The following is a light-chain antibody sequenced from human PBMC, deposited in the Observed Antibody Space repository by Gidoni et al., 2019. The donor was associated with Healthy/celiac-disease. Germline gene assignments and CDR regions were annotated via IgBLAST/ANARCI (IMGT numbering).Light chain of an antibody. V-gene: IGKV1-27*01. Sequence: DIQMTQSPSSLSASVGDRVTITCRASQGISNSLAWYQQKSGKVPKLLIYAASTLQSGVPSRFSGSGSGTDFTLTISSLQPEDVATYYCQKYNSAPPWTFGQGTKVEIK. CDR3: QKYNSAPPWT. CDR1: QGISNS. J-gene: IGKJ1*01. CDR2: AAS.